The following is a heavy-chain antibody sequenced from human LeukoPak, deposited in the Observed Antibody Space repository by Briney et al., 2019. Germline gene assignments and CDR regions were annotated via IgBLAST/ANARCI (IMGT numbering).Heavy chain of an antibody. CDR3: TTGSSYSSGWYRTPPDHDY. CDR2: IKSKTDGGTK. J-gene: IGHJ4*02. V-gene: IGHV3-15*01. D-gene: IGHD6-19*01. Sequence: GGSRSRSSAASGFTFSNAWMSWVRPAPGKGLEWVGRIKSKTDGGTKNYAALVKGRFTISRDDSKNTLYLQMNSLKTEDTAVYYCTTGSSYSSGWYRTPPDHDYWGQGTLVTVSS. CDR1: GFTFSNAW.